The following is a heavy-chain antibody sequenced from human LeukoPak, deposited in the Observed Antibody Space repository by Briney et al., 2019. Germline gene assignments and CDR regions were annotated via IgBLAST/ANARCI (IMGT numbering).Heavy chain of an antibody. J-gene: IGHJ3*02. Sequence: GGSLRLSCAASGFTVSSHYMAWVRQAPGKGLECVSVIYSGGGTWHADSVKGRFTISRDNSKNTLYLQMNSLRAEDTAVYYCARDSSVTADAFDIWGQGTLVTVSS. CDR1: GFTVSSHY. CDR3: ARDSSVTADAFDI. V-gene: IGHV3-66*01. D-gene: IGHD2-21*02. CDR2: IYSGGGT.